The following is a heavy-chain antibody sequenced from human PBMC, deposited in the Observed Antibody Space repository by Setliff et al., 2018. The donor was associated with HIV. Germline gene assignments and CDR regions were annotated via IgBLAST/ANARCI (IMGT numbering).Heavy chain of an antibody. D-gene: IGHD3-22*01. J-gene: IGHJ4*02. CDR2: IYYCGST. CDR3: ARGYDSSGYPDY. V-gene: IGHV4-30-4*08. Sequence: SETLSLTCTVPGGSISSGDYYWSWIRQPPGKGLEWIGYIYYCGSTYYNPSLKSRVTISVDTSKNQFSLKLSSVTAADTAVYYCARGYDSSGYPDYWGQGTLVTVSS. CDR1: GGSISSGDYY.